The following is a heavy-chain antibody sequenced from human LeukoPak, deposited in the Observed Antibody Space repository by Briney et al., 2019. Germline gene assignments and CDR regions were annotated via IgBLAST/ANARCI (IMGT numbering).Heavy chain of an antibody. CDR1: GFTFSSYS. Sequence: GGSLRLSCAASGFTFSSYSMNWVRQAPGKGLEWVSYISSISSTIYYADSVKGRFTISRDNAKNSLCLQMTSLRAEDTAVYYCARDSITIFGVVNPFDYWGQGTLVTVSS. V-gene: IGHV3-48*01. CDR2: ISSISSTI. CDR3: ARDSITIFGVVNPFDY. D-gene: IGHD3-3*01. J-gene: IGHJ4*02.